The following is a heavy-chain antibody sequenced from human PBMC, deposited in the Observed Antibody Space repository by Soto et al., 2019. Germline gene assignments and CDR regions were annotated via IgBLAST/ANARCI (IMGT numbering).Heavy chain of an antibody. CDR3: ATRHDILTVWKFTF. CDR1: GYDFTNYG. J-gene: IGHJ4*02. CDR2: ISAYNGNI. Sequence: QVRLVQSGAEVKKPGASVKVSCKTYGYDFTNYGINWVRQAPGQGLEWMGWISAYNGNIVYAQNFRGRATLTTDTSTGSAYMELRSLRSDDTAVYSCATRHDILTVWKFTFWGRGTLVTGSS. V-gene: IGHV1-18*01. D-gene: IGHD3-9*01.